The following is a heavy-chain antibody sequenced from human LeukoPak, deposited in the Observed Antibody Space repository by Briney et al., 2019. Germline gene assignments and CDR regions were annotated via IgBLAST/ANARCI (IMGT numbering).Heavy chain of an antibody. D-gene: IGHD6-13*01. Sequence: ASVKVSCKASGYTFTTYGISWVRQAPGQGLEWMGWISAYNGNTNYAQKLQGSVTMTTDTSTSTAYMELRSLRSDDTAVYYCARLYSSSWYSAPGYYYYMDVWGKGTTVTISS. J-gene: IGHJ6*03. CDR1: GYTFTTYG. V-gene: IGHV1-18*01. CDR3: ARLYSSSWYSAPGYYYYMDV. CDR2: ISAYNGNT.